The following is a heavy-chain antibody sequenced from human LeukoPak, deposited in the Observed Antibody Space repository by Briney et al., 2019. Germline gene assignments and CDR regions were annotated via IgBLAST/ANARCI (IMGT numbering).Heavy chain of an antibody. CDR2: ISSTSSYI. CDR1: GFTFSSYS. Sequence: GGSLRLSCAASGFTFSSYSMNWVRQAPGKGLEWVSSISSTSSYIFYADSLKGRFTISRDNAKNSLFLQMNSLRAEDTAVYYCAREAGGYSYATHLDYWGQGILVTVSA. CDR3: AREAGGYSYATHLDY. J-gene: IGHJ4*02. D-gene: IGHD5-18*01. V-gene: IGHV3-21*01.